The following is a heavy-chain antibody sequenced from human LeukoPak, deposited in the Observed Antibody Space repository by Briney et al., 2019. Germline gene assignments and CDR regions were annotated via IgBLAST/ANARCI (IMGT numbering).Heavy chain of an antibody. Sequence: SETLSLTCVVSGGSISSSNWWSGVRQRPEKGLEWIGEIYHSGSTNYNPSLKSRVTISVDKSKNQFSLKLSSVTAADTAVYYCARYDVGWYYFDYWGQGTLVTVSS. J-gene: IGHJ4*02. CDR2: IYHSGST. V-gene: IGHV4-4*02. CDR3: ARYDVGWYYFDY. D-gene: IGHD6-19*01. CDR1: GGSISSSNW.